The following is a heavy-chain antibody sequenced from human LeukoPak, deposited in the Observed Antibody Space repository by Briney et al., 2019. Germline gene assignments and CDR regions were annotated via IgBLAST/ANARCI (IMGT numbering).Heavy chain of an antibody. CDR2: ISSSSSYI. J-gene: IGHJ4*02. V-gene: IGHV3-21*01. D-gene: IGHD3-22*01. Sequence: GGSLRLSCAASGFTFSSYSMNWVRQAPGKGLEWVSSISSSSSYIYYADSVKGRFTISRDNAKNSLYLQMNSLRAEDTAVYYCAKGRGPYYYDSSGYLFDYWGQGTLVTVSS. CDR1: GFTFSSYS. CDR3: AKGRGPYYYDSSGYLFDY.